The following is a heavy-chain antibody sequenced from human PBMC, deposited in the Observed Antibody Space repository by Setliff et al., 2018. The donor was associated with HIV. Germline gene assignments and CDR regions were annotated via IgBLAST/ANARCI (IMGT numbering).Heavy chain of an antibody. CDR2: HYHDGTS. CDR3: ARRAGNWGLNWFDP. Sequence: SETLSLTCDFSGSSITTTYFWAWIRLPPGKGLEWVGSHYHDGTSFYNPSPKSRVTVSLDTSKTQFSLKLQSVTAADTAVYYCARRAGNWGLNWFDPWGQGTQVTVSS. CDR1: GSSITTTYF. D-gene: IGHD3-10*01. V-gene: IGHV4-38-2*01. J-gene: IGHJ5*02.